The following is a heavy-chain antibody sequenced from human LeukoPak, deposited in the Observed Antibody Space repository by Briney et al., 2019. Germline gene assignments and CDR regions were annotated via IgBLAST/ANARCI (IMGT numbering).Heavy chain of an antibody. J-gene: IGHJ4*02. V-gene: IGHV4-34*01. Sequence: KPSETLSLTCAVYAGSVSGYYWSWIRQPPGKGLEWIGEISHRGRTHYNPSLQSRVFMSVDTSKNQFALNLNSVTAADTAVYYCARVPLRFLEPFDYWGQGILFTVSS. CDR2: ISHRGRT. CDR3: ARVPLRFLEPFDY. D-gene: IGHD3-3*01. CDR1: AGSVSGYY.